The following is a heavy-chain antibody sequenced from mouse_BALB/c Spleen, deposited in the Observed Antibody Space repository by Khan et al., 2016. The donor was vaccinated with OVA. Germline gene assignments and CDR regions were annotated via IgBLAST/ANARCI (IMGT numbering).Heavy chain of an antibody. CDR1: GFSLSNYG. D-gene: IGHD1-3*01. Sequence: VQLQESGPGLVAPSQTLSITCTVSGFSLSNYGVHWVHQPPGKGLEWLGVIWAGGSTNHNSALMSRLSISKDDSKSQVFLKMNSLQTDDTAMYYCARAFYNGAWFAYWGQGTLVTVSA. V-gene: IGHV2-9*02. CDR3: ARAFYNGAWFAY. CDR2: IWAGGST. J-gene: IGHJ3*01.